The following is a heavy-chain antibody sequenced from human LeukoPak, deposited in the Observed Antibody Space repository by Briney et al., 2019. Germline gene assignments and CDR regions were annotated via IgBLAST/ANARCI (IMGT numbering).Heavy chain of an antibody. D-gene: IGHD6-19*01. J-gene: IGHJ4*02. V-gene: IGHV3-23*01. CDR2: SIRGRT. CDR3: ARDLGVALDY. Sequence: GGSLRLSCAASGFTFSSYAMSWVRQAPGKGLEWVSSIRGRTNYADYAKGRFSISRDDSKNTLYLQMNSLGAEDTAVYYCARDLGVALDYWGQGTLDTVSS. CDR1: GFTFSSYA.